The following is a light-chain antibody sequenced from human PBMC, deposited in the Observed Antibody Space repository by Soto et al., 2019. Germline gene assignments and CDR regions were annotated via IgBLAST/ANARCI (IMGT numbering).Light chain of an antibody. J-gene: IGLJ1*01. Sequence: QSVLTQPASVSGSPGQSITISCTGTSSDVGGYSYVSWYQQYSGKAPKLLIYEVSNRPSGVSNRFSGSKSGNTASLTISGLRAKHGADYNCTAYTARITAHVFGPGTKVTVL. CDR1: SSDVGGYSY. CDR2: EVS. V-gene: IGLV2-14*01. CDR3: TAYTARITAHV.